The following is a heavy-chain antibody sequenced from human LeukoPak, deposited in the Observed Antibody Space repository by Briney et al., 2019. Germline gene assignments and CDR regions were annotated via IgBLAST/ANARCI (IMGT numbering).Heavy chain of an antibody. V-gene: IGHV1-2*02. CDR2: INPNSGGT. D-gene: IGHD1-26*01. CDR1: GYIFTGYY. J-gene: IGHJ4*02. CDR3: ARGSSFSAYYFDY. Sequence: ASVKVSCKASGYIFTGYYMHWVRQAPGQGLEWMGWINPNSGGTNYAQKFQGRVTMTRDTSISTAYMELSRLRSDDTAVYYCARGSSFSAYYFDYWGQGTLVTVSS.